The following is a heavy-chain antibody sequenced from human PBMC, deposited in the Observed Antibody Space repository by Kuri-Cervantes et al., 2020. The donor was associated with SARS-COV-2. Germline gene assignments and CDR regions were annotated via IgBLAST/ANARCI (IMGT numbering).Heavy chain of an antibody. V-gene: IGHV4-39*07. D-gene: IGHD3-3*01. J-gene: IGHJ4*02. CDR2: IYYSGST. CDR3: ARVGITIFGVGPPMGY. Sequence: GSLRLSCTVSGGSISSSSYYWGWIRQPPGKGLEWIGSIYYSGSTYYNPSLKSRVTISVDTSKNQFSLKLSSVTAADTAVYYCARVGITIFGVGPPMGYWGQGTLVTVSS. CDR1: GGSISSSSYY.